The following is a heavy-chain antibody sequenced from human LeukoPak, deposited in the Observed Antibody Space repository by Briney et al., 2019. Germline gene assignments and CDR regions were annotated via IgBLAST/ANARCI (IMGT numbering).Heavy chain of an antibody. CDR2: IIPIFGTA. V-gene: IGHV1-69*01. D-gene: IGHD1-1*01. J-gene: IGHJ5*02. CDR3: ARGGQLERLVWFDP. CDR1: GGTFSSYA. Sequence: SVKVSCKASGGTFSSYAISWVRQAPGQGLEWMGGIIPIFGTANYAQKFQGRVTITADESTSTAYMELSRLRSDDTAVYYCARGGQLERLVWFDPWGQGTLVTVSS.